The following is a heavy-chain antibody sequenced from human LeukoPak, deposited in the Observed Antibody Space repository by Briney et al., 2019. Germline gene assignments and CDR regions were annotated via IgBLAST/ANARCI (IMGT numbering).Heavy chain of an antibody. V-gene: IGHV1-8*03. J-gene: IGHJ4*02. CDR1: GYPFTSYD. Sequence: GASVKVSCKASGYPFTSYDINWVRQATGQGLQWMGWMNPNSGHTAYAQKFQGRVTITRNTSISTAYMDLSSLRAEDTAVYYCARLSPERGYSYGPLDIYFDYWGQGTLVTASS. CDR3: ARLSPERGYSYGPLDIYFDY. D-gene: IGHD5-18*01. CDR2: MNPNSGHT.